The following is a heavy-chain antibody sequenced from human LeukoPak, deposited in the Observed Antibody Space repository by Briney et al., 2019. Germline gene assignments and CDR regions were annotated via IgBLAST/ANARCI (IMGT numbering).Heavy chain of an antibody. CDR3: ARQESMIRGYYSDL. CDR1: GDMFTNYW. V-gene: IGHV5-51*01. Sequence: GESLKISCKTSGDMFTNYWIGWVRQKPGTGLEWMGIIYPRDSDTRYSPSFQGPVTISADKSISTAYLEWSSLKASDTAMYYCARQESMIRGYYSDLWGQGTLVTVSS. D-gene: IGHD3-10*01. J-gene: IGHJ4*02. CDR2: IYPRDSDT.